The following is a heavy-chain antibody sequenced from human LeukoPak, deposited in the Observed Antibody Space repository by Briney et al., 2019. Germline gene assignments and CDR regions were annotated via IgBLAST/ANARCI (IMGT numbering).Heavy chain of an antibody. D-gene: IGHD6-13*01. J-gene: IGHJ3*02. CDR1: GYTFTSYG. Sequence: ASVKVSCKASGYTFTSYGISWVRQAPGQGLEWMGWIGAYNGNTNYAQKLQGRVTMTTDTSTSTAYMELRSLRSDDTAVYYCARESLDSSSWYSLGAFDIWGQGTMVTVSS. CDR3: ARESLDSSSWYSLGAFDI. CDR2: IGAYNGNT. V-gene: IGHV1-18*01.